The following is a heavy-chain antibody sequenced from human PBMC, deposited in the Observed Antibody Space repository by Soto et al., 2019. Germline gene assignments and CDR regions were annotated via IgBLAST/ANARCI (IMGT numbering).Heavy chain of an antibody. CDR3: ARDTVLTGMFDF. CDR2: VYYTGTT. Sequence: PSETLSLTCSVSGGSISSYYWSWIRQAPGKGLEWIASVYYTGTTNYNPSLGSRVTISIDAPGNRFSMEITSVTAADTAIYYCARDTVLTGMFDFWGQGTLVTVSS. CDR1: GGSISSYY. J-gene: IGHJ4*02. V-gene: IGHV4-59*01. D-gene: IGHD4-17*01.